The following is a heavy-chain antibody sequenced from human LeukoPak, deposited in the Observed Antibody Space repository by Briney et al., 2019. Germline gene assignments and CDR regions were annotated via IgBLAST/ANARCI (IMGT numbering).Heavy chain of an antibody. CDR1: GGSISSSYYY. V-gene: IGHV4-39*02. CDR3: ARVVRGAFDI. Sequence: PSETLSLTCTVSGGSISSSYYYWTWLRQPPGEGLGWIGTIYDSGNTYYNPSLRGRVTISLDTSKSQFSLQLSSVTAADTAVYYCARVVRGAFDIWGQGTMVTVSS. CDR2: IYDSGNT. J-gene: IGHJ3*02. D-gene: IGHD3-10*01.